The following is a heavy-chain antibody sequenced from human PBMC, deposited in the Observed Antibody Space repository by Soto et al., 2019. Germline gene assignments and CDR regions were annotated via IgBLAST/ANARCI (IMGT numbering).Heavy chain of an antibody. CDR3: ARTIYDSSGYYYVLGWLY. CDR2: ISSSSSYI. J-gene: IGHJ4*02. CDR1: GFTFSSYS. V-gene: IGHV3-21*01. D-gene: IGHD3-22*01. Sequence: GGSLRLSCAASGFTFSSYSMNWVRQAPGKGLEWVSSISSSSSYIYYADSVKGRFTISRDNAKNSLYLQMNSLRAEDTAVYYCARTIYDSSGYYYVLGWLYWGQGTLVTVSS.